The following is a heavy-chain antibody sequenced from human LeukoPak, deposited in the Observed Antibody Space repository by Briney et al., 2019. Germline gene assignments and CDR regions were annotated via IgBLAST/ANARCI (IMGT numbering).Heavy chain of an antibody. Sequence: GGSLRLSCAASGFTFSSYAMSWVRQAPGKGLEWVSAISGSGGSTYYADSVKGRFTISRDNSKNTLYLQMDSLRAEDTAVYYCAKISQYVDYFDYWGQGTLVTVSS. CDR3: AKISQYVDYFDY. V-gene: IGHV3-23*01. CDR1: GFTFSSYA. CDR2: ISGSGGST. J-gene: IGHJ4*02. D-gene: IGHD2/OR15-2a*01.